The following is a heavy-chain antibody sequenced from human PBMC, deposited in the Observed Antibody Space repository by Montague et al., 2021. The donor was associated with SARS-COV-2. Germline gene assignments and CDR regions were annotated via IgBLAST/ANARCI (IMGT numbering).Heavy chain of an antibody. V-gene: IGHV4-59*12. CDR2: VYYSGST. CDR3: ARGRQHINMVVVVVTGGEYYFDF. D-gene: IGHD3-22*01. J-gene: IGHJ4*02. CDR1: SGSISTYY. Sequence: SETLSLTCTVSSGSISTYYWSWIRQPPGKGLEWMGYVYYSGSTNYNPSLKSRVTISVDTSKNQFSLKLRSVTAADTAVYYCARGRQHINMVVVVVTGGEYYFDFWGQGTLVAVSS.